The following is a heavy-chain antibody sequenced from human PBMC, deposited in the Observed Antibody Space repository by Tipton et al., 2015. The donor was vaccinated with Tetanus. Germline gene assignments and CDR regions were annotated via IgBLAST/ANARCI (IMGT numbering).Heavy chain of an antibody. CDR3: AGPYGDYGY. CDR2: ISSSSTTI. J-gene: IGHJ4*02. D-gene: IGHD4-17*01. V-gene: IGHV3-48*02. CDR1: GFAFSTYS. Sequence: CAASGFAFSTYSMNWVRQAPGKGLEWLSYISSSSTTIYYADSVKGRFTISGDNAKNSLYLQMNSLRDEDTAVYYCAGPYGDYGYWGQGTLVTVSS.